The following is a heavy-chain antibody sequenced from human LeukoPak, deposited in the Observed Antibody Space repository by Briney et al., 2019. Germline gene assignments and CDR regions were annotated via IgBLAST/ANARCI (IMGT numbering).Heavy chain of an antibody. Sequence: SETLSLTCTVSGGSISSSSYYWGWIRQPPGKGLEWIGTISYSASTYYNPSLRSRVTISVDTSKNQFSLNVSSVTAADTAVYYCARNTRGVVVPAAIDYWGQGTLVTVSS. CDR3: ARNTRGVVVPAAIDY. CDR2: ISYSAST. CDR1: GGSISSSSYY. D-gene: IGHD2-2*01. J-gene: IGHJ4*02. V-gene: IGHV4-39*07.